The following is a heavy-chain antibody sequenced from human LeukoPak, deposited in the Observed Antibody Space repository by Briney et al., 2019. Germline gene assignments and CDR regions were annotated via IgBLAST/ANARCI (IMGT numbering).Heavy chain of an antibody. D-gene: IGHD6-13*01. J-gene: IGHJ4*02. V-gene: IGHV3-33*01. CDR3: ARDTGIAAAGTADY. Sequence: PGRSLRLSCAASGFTFSSYGMHWVRQAPGKGLEWVAVLWYDGSNKYYADSVKGRFTISRDNSKNTLYLQMNSLRAEDTAVYYCARDTGIAAAGTADYWGQGTLVTVSS. CDR2: LWYDGSNK. CDR1: GFTFSSYG.